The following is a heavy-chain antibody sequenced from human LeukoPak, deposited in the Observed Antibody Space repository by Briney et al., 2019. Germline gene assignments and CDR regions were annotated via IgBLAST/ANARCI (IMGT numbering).Heavy chain of an antibody. CDR1: GGTFSSYA. CDR3: ARYRTGTTWGTPTSYFDY. Sequence: ASVKVSCKASGGTFSSYAISWVRQAPGQGLEWMGGIIPIFGTANYAQKFQGRVTITTDESTSTAYMELSSLRSEDTAVYYCARYRTGTTWGTPTSYFDYWGQGTLVTVSS. V-gene: IGHV1-69*05. D-gene: IGHD1-7*01. CDR2: IIPIFGTA. J-gene: IGHJ4*02.